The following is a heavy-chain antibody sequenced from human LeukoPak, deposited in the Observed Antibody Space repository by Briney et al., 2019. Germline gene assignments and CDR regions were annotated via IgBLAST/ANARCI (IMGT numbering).Heavy chain of an antibody. V-gene: IGHV4-34*01. Sequence: SETLSLTCAVYGGSFSGYYWSWIRQPPGKGLEWIGEINHSGSTNYNPSLKSRVTISVDTSKNQFSLKLSSVTAADTAVYYCARRAIIVGATRGFAFDIWGQGTMVTVSS. D-gene: IGHD1-26*01. CDR2: INHSGST. CDR3: ARRAIIVGATRGFAFDI. J-gene: IGHJ3*02. CDR1: GGSFSGYY.